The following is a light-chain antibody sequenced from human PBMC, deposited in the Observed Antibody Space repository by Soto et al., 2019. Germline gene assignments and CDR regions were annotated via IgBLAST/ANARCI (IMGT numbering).Light chain of an antibody. CDR2: DVS. J-gene: IGKJ1*01. V-gene: IGKV1-5*01. CDR1: QTISSW. Sequence: QSPSTLSASVGDRVTITCRASQTISSWLAWYQQKPGKAPKLLIYDVSSLESGVPARFSGSGSGTEFTLTISSLQPDDFATYYCQQYNTFSTFGQGTKVDIK. CDR3: QQYNTFST.